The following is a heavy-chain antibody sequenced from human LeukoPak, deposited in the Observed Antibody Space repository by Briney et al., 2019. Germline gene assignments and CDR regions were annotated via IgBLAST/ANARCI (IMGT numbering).Heavy chain of an antibody. CDR1: GYTFTGYY. D-gene: IGHD5-18*01. Sequence: GASVKVSCKASGYTFTGYYMHWVRQAPGQGLEWMGWINPNSGGTNYVQKFQGRVTMTRDTSISTAYMELSRLRSDDTAVYYCARDRVEIQLWLNYWGQGTLVTVSS. V-gene: IGHV1-2*02. J-gene: IGHJ4*02. CDR2: INPNSGGT. CDR3: ARDRVEIQLWLNY.